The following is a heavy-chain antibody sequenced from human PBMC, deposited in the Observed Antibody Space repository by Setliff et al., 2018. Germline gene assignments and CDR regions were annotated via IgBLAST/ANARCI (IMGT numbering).Heavy chain of an antibody. Sequence: ASVKVSCKASGYTLTNYYMHWVRQAPGQGLEWMGWMSPVYGIANYARKFQGRVTLTADTSTTTAYLELASLRDDDTAVYYCVRGPGPSVVVAIPFDHWGQGSLVTVSS. CDR3: VRGPGPSVVVAIPFDH. CDR2: MSPVYGIA. J-gene: IGHJ4*02. V-gene: IGHV1-18*04. CDR1: GYTLTNYY. D-gene: IGHD5-12*01.